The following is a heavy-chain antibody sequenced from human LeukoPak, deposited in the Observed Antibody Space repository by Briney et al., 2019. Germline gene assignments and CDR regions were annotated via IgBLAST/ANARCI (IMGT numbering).Heavy chain of an antibody. J-gene: IGHJ4*02. CDR1: GXTFSTYA. CDR3: ATLYSNYDFDY. CDR2: ITGSGGST. Sequence: GGSLRLSCAASGXTFSTYAMSWVRQAPGKGLEWVSAITGSGGSTYYADSVKGRFTISRDNAKNSLYLQMNSLRAEDTAVYYCATLYSNYDFDYWGQGTLVTVSS. D-gene: IGHD4-11*01. V-gene: IGHV3-23*01.